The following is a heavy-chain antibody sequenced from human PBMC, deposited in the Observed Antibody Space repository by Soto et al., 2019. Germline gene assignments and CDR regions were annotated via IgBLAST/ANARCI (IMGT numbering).Heavy chain of an antibody. D-gene: IGHD3-3*01. CDR2: ISYDGSNK. Sequence: GGSLRLSCAASGFTFSSYGMHWVRQAPGKGLEWVAVISYDGSNKYYADSVKGRFTISRDNSKNTLYLQMNSLRAEDTAVYYCAKEGGIVSRFLDWLPDYYGMDVWGQGTTVTVSS. CDR1: GFTFSSYG. CDR3: AKEGGIVSRFLDWLPDYYGMDV. J-gene: IGHJ6*02. V-gene: IGHV3-30*18.